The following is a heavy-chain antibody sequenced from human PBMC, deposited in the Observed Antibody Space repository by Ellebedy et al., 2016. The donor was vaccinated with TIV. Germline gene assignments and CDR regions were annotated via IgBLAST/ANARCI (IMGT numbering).Heavy chain of an antibody. V-gene: IGHV1-3*01. D-gene: IGHD5-12*01. CDR2: INADNGVT. CDR1: GYIFSSSP. J-gene: IGHJ4*02. CDR3: ARAKVDRRLSLDH. Sequence: AASVKVSCKASGYIFSSSPMYWVRQAPRQRLELMGWINADNGVTKYSQKFQDRVTITSDTSASIAYMELNSLRSEDTAVYYCARAKVDRRLSLDHWGQGTLVTVSS.